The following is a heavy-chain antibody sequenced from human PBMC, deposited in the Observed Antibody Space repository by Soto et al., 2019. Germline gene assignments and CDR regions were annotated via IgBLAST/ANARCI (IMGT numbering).Heavy chain of an antibody. D-gene: IGHD3-22*01. V-gene: IGHV3-21*01. CDR2: ISSSSSYI. CDR1: GFTFSSYS. CDR3: ARDDEYYYDSSGYASDAFDI. J-gene: IGHJ3*02. Sequence: PGGSLRLSCAASGFTFSSYSMNWVRQAPGKGLEWVSSISSSSSYIYYADSVKGRFTISRDNAKNSLYLQMNSLRAEDTAVYYCARDDEYYYDSSGYASDAFDIWGQGTMVTV.